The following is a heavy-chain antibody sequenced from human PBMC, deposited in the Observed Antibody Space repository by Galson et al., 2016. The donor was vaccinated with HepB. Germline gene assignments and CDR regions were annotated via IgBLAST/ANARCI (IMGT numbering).Heavy chain of an antibody. Sequence: TLSLTCTVSGDSISSGTYFRTWIRQSAGKGLEWIGRFYTSGSITYNPSLKSRVTISMDTSNNQFSLKLSSVTAADTAVYYCARDGRRESTNYLDPWGQGVLVTVSS. J-gene: IGHJ5*02. CDR3: ARDGRRESTNYLDP. D-gene: IGHD4/OR15-4a*01. CDR1: GDSISSGTYF. CDR2: FYTSGSI. V-gene: IGHV4-61*02.